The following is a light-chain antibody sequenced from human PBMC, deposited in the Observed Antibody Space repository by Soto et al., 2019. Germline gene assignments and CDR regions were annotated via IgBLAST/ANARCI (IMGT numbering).Light chain of an antibody. CDR1: QGIRND. CDR3: KQYNSYSET. Sequence: ASSRSAYVRNRVLIACRASQGIRNDLGWYQQKPGKAPKLLIYAASSLQSGVPSRFSGSGSGTDFTLTISYLQSEDFAIYYCKQYNSYSETFGQGTKVDIK. CDR2: AAS. J-gene: IGKJ1*01. V-gene: IGKV1-17*02.